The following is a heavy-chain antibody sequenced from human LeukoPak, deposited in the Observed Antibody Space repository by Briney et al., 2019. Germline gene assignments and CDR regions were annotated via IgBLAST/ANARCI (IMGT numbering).Heavy chain of an antibody. D-gene: IGHD3-22*01. Sequence: SETLPLTCTVSGGSISSGGYYWSWIRQHPGKGLEWIGYIYYSGSTYYNPSLKSRVTISVDTSKNQFSLKLSSVTAADTAVYYCASNVRSSGWEAFDIWGQGTMVTVSS. J-gene: IGHJ3*02. CDR2: IYYSGST. V-gene: IGHV4-31*03. CDR3: ASNVRSSGWEAFDI. CDR1: GGSISSGGYY.